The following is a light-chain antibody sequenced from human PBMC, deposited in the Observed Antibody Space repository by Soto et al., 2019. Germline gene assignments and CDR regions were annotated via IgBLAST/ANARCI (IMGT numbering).Light chain of an antibody. CDR2: EVN. V-gene: IGLV2-14*01. CDR1: SGDIGSYDY. CDR3: YSYTTSSTWV. J-gene: IGLJ3*02. Sequence: QSVLTQPASVSGSPGQSITISCTGTSGDIGSYDYVSWYQQHPGKAPKLMIYEVNNRPSGVSNRFSGSKSGNTASLTISGLQAEDEADYYCYSYTTSSTWVFGGGTQLTVL.